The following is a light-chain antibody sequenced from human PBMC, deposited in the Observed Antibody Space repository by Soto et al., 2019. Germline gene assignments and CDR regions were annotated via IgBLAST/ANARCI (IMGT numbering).Light chain of an antibody. CDR1: QSVGSN. J-gene: IGKJ4*01. CDR3: QQRSNWPLT. Sequence: EIVLTQSPATLSLSPGEGATLSCRASQSVGSNLAWYQQKPGQAPRLLIYDASNRATGIPARISGSGSATAFTLTISSLEPEDFAVYYCQQRSNWPLTFGGGTKVEIK. CDR2: DAS. V-gene: IGKV3-11*01.